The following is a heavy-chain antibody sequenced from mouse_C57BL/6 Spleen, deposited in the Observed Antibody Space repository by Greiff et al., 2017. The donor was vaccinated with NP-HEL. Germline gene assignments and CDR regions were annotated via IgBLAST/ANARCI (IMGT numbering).Heavy chain of an antibody. Sequence: QVQLQQSGPGLVQPSQSLSITCTVSGFSLTSYGVHWVRQSPGKGLEWLGVIWRGGSTDYNAAFMSRLSITKDNSKSQVFFKMNSLQADDTAIYYCAKNELRGGRVWYFDVWGTGTTVTVSS. D-gene: IGHD3-3*01. CDR3: AKNELRGGRVWYFDV. V-gene: IGHV2-5*01. CDR2: IWRGGST. J-gene: IGHJ1*03. CDR1: GFSLTSYG.